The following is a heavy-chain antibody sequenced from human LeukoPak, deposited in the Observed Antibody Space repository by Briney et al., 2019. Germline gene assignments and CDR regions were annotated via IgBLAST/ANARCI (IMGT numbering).Heavy chain of an antibody. J-gene: IGHJ6*02. CDR2: IYYSGST. V-gene: IGHV4-59*01. D-gene: IGHD6-13*01. CDR3: ARYSTLQHYYGMDV. Sequence: SETLSLTCTVSGGSISSYYWSWIRQPPGKGLEWIGYIYYSGSTNYNPSLKSRVTISVDTAKNQFSLKLSSVTAADTAVYYCARYSTLQHYYGMDVWGQGTTVTVSS. CDR1: GGSISSYY.